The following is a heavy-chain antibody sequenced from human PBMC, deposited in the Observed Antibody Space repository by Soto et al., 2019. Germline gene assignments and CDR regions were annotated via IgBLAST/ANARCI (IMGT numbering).Heavy chain of an antibody. Sequence: HPGGSLRLSCAASGFTFDDYAMHWVRQLPGKGLEWVSGISWNSGSAAYMDSVKGRFLISRDNAKKSLFLQMRSLRPEDTALYYCVKGLNYNLDNIGFHGWGQGTLVTVSS. CDR3: VKGLNYNLDNIGFHG. V-gene: IGHV3-9*01. CDR2: ISWNSGSA. CDR1: GFTFDDYA. D-gene: IGHD1-20*01. J-gene: IGHJ4*02.